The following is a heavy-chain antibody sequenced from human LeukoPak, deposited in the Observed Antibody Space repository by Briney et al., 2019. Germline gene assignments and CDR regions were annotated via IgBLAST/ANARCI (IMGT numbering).Heavy chain of an antibody. CDR2: ISSSSSTI. J-gene: IGHJ3*02. D-gene: IGHD6-13*01. CDR1: GFTFSSYS. Sequence: GGSLRLSCAASGFTFSSYSMNWVRQAPGKGLEWVSYISSSSSTIYYADSVKGRFTISRDNAKNSLYLQMNSLRAEDTAVYYCARERGIAAAGTTPSGAFDIWGQGTMVTVSS. V-gene: IGHV3-48*01. CDR3: ARERGIAAAGTTPSGAFDI.